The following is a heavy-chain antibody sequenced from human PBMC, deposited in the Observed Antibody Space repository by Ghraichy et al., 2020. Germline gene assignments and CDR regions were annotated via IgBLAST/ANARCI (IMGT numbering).Heavy chain of an antibody. CDR1: GDSVSSNSVA. CDR2: TYYTSKWYN. D-gene: IGHD4-23*01. CDR3: ARGRNSAFDI. V-gene: IGHV6-1*01. Sequence: SETLSLTCAISGDSVSSNSVAGNWIRQSPSRGLEGLGRTYYTSKWYNDYAISLKGRITINPDTSDNQFSLQLSSVIPEDTAIYYCARGRNSAFDIWAQGTMVIVSS. J-gene: IGHJ3*02.